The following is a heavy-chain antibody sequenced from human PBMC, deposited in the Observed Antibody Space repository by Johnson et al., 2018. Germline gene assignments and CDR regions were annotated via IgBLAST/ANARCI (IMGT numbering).Heavy chain of an antibody. Sequence: QVQLVESGAEVKKPGASVKVSCKASGGTFSSYAISWVRQAPGQGLEWMGGIIPIFGTANYAQKFQGRVTSTADESTSTAYMGLGSLRSEDTAVYYCARVLGVAAIDYYYGMDVWGQGTTVTVSS. CDR2: IIPIFGTA. D-gene: IGHD2-15*01. V-gene: IGHV1-69*01. CDR1: GGTFSSYA. J-gene: IGHJ6*02. CDR3: ARVLGVAAIDYYYGMDV.